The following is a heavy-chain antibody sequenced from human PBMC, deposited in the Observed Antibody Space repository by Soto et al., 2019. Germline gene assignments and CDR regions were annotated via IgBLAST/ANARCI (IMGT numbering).Heavy chain of an antibody. CDR1: GYTFVSYG. CDR2: ISPYNGNT. V-gene: IGHV1-18*04. J-gene: IGHJ5*02. Sequence: QIQLVQSAAEVKKPGASVKVSCKTSGYTFVSYGISWVRQAPGQGLEWMGWISPYNGNTNFAQRFRGRVTLNTDTSTDIVYMDLGSLKSDDTAVYYCARDQNFFDSSGYYDHWGQGTLITVSS. D-gene: IGHD3-22*01. CDR3: ARDQNFFDSSGYYDH.